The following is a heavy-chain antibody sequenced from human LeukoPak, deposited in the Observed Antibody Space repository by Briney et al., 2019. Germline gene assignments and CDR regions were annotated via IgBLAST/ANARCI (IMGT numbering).Heavy chain of an antibody. CDR2: ISYDGSNK. V-gene: IGHV3-30*04. CDR1: GFTFSGYC. CDR3: ARGQNYVDVVTMDY. D-gene: IGHD5-12*01. J-gene: IGHJ4*02. Sequence: PGRSLRLPCAASGFTFSGYCMHWVRQAPGKGLEWVAVISYDGSNKYYLGSVKGRFTISRDTSKNTLYLQMNSLRAEDTAVYYCARGQNYVDVVTMDYWGQGTLVTVSS.